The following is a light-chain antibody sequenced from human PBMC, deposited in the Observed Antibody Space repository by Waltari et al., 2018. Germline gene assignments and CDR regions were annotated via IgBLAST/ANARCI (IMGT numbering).Light chain of an antibody. CDR3: GTWDSSLSAWV. J-gene: IGLJ3*02. Sequence: QSVLTQPPSVSAAPGQKGTISCSGSNSNIGNNYISWYQQPPGTAPKLIIYDNNKRPSGIPYRFSGSKSGTTATLGITGLQTGDEADYYCGTWDSSLSAWVFGGGTKLTVL. CDR1: NSNIGNNY. CDR2: DNN. V-gene: IGLV1-51*01.